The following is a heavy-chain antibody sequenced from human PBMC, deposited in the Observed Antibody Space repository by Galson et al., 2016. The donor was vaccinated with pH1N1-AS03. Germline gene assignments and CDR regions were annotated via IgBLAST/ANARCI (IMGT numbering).Heavy chain of an antibody. CDR3: AKERNRIIDS. D-gene: IGHD2-15*01. CDR2: FSWDGVTT. Sequence: SLRLSCAASGFTFHDYTMHWVRQVPGKGLKWVSLFSWDGVTTFYADSVKGRFAISRDNSQNSLYLQMNSLRIEDTAFYYCAKERNRIIDSWGQGTLVTVSS. CDR1: GFTFHDYT. V-gene: IGHV3-43*01. J-gene: IGHJ4*02.